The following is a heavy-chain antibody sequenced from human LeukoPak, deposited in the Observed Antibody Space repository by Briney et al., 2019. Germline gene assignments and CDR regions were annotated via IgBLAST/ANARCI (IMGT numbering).Heavy chain of an antibody. Sequence: SETLSLTCTVSGGSISSSSFYWGWIRQPPGKGLEWIGSIYYSGSTYYNPSLKSRVTISVDTSKNQFSLKLSSVTAADTAVYYCARGSRYCSGGSCYDYWGQGTLVTVSS. D-gene: IGHD2-15*01. CDR2: IYYSGST. CDR3: ARGSRYCSGGSCYDY. CDR1: GGSISSSSFY. V-gene: IGHV4-39*07. J-gene: IGHJ4*02.